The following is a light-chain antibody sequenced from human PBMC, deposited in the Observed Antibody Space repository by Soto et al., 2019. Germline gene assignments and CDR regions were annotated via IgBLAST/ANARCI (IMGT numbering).Light chain of an antibody. Sequence: EIVLTQSPDTLSLSPGERATLSCRASQSVRNNYLAWYQQKPGQAPRFLIYDASSRATGIPDGFSGSGSGTDFTLTISRLEPEDFAVYYCQQYGSTPLTFGGGTKVEIE. J-gene: IGKJ4*01. CDR2: DAS. CDR3: QQYGSTPLT. V-gene: IGKV3-20*01. CDR1: QSVRNNY.